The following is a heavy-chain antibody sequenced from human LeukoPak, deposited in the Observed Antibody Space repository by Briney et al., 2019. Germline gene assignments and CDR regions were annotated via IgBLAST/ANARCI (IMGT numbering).Heavy chain of an antibody. CDR3: AKAAQRGFDYSTSLEH. V-gene: IGHV3-33*06. D-gene: IGHD4-11*01. CDR2: IWSDATNQ. Sequence: GGSLRLSCEASGFTFSHYGMHWVRQAPGKGLEWVAVIWSDATNQYYADSVKGRFTISRDNFKNTVSLQMNSLRAEDTAVYYCAKAAQRGFDYSTSLEHWGQGSLVTVSS. CDR1: GFTFSHYG. J-gene: IGHJ4*02.